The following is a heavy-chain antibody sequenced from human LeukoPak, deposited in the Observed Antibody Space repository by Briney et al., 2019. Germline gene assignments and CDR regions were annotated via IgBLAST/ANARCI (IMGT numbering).Heavy chain of an antibody. D-gene: IGHD4-23*01. Sequence: PGGSLRLSCAASGFTFSTYAMHWVRQAPGKGLEWVADISFDGSNEYYADSLEGRFTISRDNSKNTLYLQMNSLRPEDTAVYYCTKDKYGSNSASTGMDVWGQGTTVTVSS. CDR1: GFTFSTYA. CDR3: TKDKYGSNSASTGMDV. CDR2: ISFDGSNE. J-gene: IGHJ6*02. V-gene: IGHV3-30-3*01.